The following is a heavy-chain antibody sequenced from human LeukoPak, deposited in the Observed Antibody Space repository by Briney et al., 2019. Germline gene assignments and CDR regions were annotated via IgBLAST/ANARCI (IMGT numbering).Heavy chain of an antibody. CDR2: INHSGST. J-gene: IGHJ6*03. D-gene: IGHD2-2*01. CDR3: ARGECSSTSCYYYYMDV. V-gene: IGHV4-34*01. Sequence: SETLSLTCAVCGGSFSGYYWSWIRQPPGKGLEWIGEINHSGSTNYNPSLKSRVTISVDTSKNQFSLKLSSVTAADTAVYYCARGECSSTSCYYYYMDVWGKGTTVTVSS. CDR1: GGSFSGYY.